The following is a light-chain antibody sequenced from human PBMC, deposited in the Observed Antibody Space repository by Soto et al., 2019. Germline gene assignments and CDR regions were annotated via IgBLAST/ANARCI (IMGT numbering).Light chain of an antibody. V-gene: IGLV2-14*01. CDR3: SSDTSSSIDDV. CDR1: SSDVGGYNY. J-gene: IGLJ1*01. Sequence: QSALTQPASVSGSPGQSITISCTGTSSDVGGYNYVSWYQQHPGKAPKLMIYEISNRPSGVSNRFSGSKSGNTASLTISGLQAEDEADYYWSSDTSSSIDDVFGTGTKVTVL. CDR2: EIS.